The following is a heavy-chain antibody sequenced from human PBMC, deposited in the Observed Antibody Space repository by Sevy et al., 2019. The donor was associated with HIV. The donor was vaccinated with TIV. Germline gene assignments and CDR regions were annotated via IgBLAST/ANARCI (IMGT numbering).Heavy chain of an antibody. V-gene: IGHV3-23*01. Sequence: GGSLRLSCAASGFTFRSYVMSWVRQAPGKGLEWVCTINGSGGYTYYAYSVKGRFTISRDNSKNTVDLEMSSLTAEDTALYYCAKETAAGYYWGQGTLVTVSS. CDR2: INGSGGYT. D-gene: IGHD6-13*01. CDR3: AKETAAGYY. CDR1: GFTFRSYV. J-gene: IGHJ4*02.